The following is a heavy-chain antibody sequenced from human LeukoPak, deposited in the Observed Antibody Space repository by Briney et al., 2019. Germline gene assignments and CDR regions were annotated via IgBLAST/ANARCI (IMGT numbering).Heavy chain of an antibody. CDR3: VRGGGWESGDYERRWFDP. D-gene: IGHD4-17*01. J-gene: IGHJ5*02. CDR2: ISVYKGNT. V-gene: IGHV1-18*01. Sequence: ASVTVSCKASGYTFTNHGINWVRQAPGQGLEWMGWISVYKGNTNYAQKFQGRVTMTTDTSTSTAYMELRSLRSDDTAVYYCVRGGGWESGDYERRWFDPWGQGTLVTVSS. CDR1: GYTFTNHG.